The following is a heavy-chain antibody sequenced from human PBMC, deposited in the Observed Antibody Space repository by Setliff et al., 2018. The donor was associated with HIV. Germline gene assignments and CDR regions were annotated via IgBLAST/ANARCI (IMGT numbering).Heavy chain of an antibody. D-gene: IGHD1-26*01. V-gene: IGHV4-39*01. CDR3: ARHYNVNYYVRKDFDY. J-gene: IGHJ4*02. CDR2: IYYSGST. CDR1: GGSISSGGYY. Sequence: SETLSLTCTVSGGSISSGGYYWGWVRQPPGKGLEWIGSIYYSGSTYYNPSLKSRLTISVDTSRNQFSLKLSSLTAADTAVYYCARHYNVNYYVRKDFDYWGQGILVTVSS.